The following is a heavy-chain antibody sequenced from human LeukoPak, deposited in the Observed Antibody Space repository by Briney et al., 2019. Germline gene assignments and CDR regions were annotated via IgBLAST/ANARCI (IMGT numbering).Heavy chain of an antibody. J-gene: IGHJ4*02. D-gene: IGHD3-10*01. Sequence: ASVKVSCKASGYTFTSYYMHWVRQAPGQGLEWMGIINPSGGSTSYAQKFQGRVTMTRDTSTSTVYKELSSLRSEDTAVYYCARSITMVRGAHGTHFDYWGQGTLVTVSS. V-gene: IGHV1-46*01. CDR2: INPSGGST. CDR3: ARSITMVRGAHGTHFDY. CDR1: GYTFTSYY.